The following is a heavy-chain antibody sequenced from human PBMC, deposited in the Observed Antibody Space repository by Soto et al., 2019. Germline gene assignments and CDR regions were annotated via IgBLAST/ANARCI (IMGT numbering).Heavy chain of an antibody. J-gene: IGHJ5*02. Sequence: QVQLQESGPGLVKPSQTLSLTCTVSGGSISSGDYYWSWIRQPPGTGLEWIVYIYYSGSTYYNPSLKSRVTISVDTSKNQFTLNLRSVTAADTAVYYCARDRGSSWMYKWFDPWGQGTQVTVSS. V-gene: IGHV4-30-4*01. CDR1: GGSISSGDYY. D-gene: IGHD6-13*01. CDR2: IYYSGST. CDR3: ARDRGSSWMYKWFDP.